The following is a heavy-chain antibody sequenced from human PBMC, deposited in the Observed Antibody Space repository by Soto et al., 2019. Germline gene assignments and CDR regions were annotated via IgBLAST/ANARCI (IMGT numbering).Heavy chain of an antibody. CDR3: ARAHSGGGFDP. Sequence: QVQLVQSGAEVKKPGASVTVSCKASGYTFTSFDINWVRQATGQGLEWMGWMNPNSGNTVYAQKFQGRVTMTRNTSIGTAHLGLSSLRSEDTAVYYFARAHSGGGFDPWGQGTLVTVSS. J-gene: IGHJ5*02. D-gene: IGHD3-16*01. CDR1: GYTFTSFD. V-gene: IGHV1-8*01. CDR2: MNPNSGNT.